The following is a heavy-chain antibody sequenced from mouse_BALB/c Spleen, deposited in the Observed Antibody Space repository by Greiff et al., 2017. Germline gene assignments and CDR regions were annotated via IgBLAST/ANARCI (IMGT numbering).Heavy chain of an antibody. D-gene: IGHD2-4*01. CDR1: GFTFSSFG. Sequence: EVKLMESGGGLVQPGGSRKLSCAASGFTFSSFGMHWVRQAPEEGLEWVAYISSGSSTIYYADTVKGRFTISRDNPKNTLFLQMTSLRSEDTAMYYCAKGDDYDYFDYWGQGTTLTVSS. J-gene: IGHJ2*01. CDR2: ISSGSSTI. CDR3: AKGDDYDYFDY. V-gene: IGHV5-17*02.